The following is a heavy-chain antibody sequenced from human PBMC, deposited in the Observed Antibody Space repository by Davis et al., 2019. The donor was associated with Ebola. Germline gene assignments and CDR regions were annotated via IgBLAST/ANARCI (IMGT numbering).Heavy chain of an antibody. J-gene: IGHJ3*02. CDR2: INHSGST. Sequence: GSLRLSCAVYGGSFSGYYWSWIRQPPGKGLEWIGEINHSGSTNYNPSLKSRVTISVDTSKTQFSMKLSSVTAADTAVYYCARGCRSLGKDAFDIWGQGTMVTVSS. V-gene: IGHV4-34*01. CDR3: ARGCRSLGKDAFDI. CDR1: GGSFSGYY. D-gene: IGHD7-27*01.